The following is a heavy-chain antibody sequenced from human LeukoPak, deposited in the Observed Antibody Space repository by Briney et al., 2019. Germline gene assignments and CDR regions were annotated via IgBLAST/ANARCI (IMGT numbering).Heavy chain of an antibody. D-gene: IGHD2/OR15-2a*01. J-gene: IGHJ3*02. V-gene: IGHV3-21*01. CDR3: ARAARLSKDAFDI. CDR1: GFTISSYS. Sequence: WGYLCLSCAASGFTISSYSMNWDRQAPGQGLEWVSSISSSSSYIYYADSVKGRFTISRDNAKNSLYLQMNSLRAEDTAVYYCARAARLSKDAFDIWGQGTMVTVSS. CDR2: ISSSSSYI.